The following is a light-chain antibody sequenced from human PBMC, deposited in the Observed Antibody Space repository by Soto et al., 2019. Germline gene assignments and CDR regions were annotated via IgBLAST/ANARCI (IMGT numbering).Light chain of an antibody. J-gene: IGKJ2*01. CDR3: YRYGTSPLFT. CDR1: QTVSSSY. V-gene: IGKV3-20*01. Sequence: EIVLTQSPGTLSLSPGVRATLSCRASQTVSSSYLAWSQQKPGQAPRPLIYGASNRATGVPDRFNGTGSGTDFTLTISSLEPEDFEFYYYYRYGTSPLFTLGQGTKVEIK. CDR2: GAS.